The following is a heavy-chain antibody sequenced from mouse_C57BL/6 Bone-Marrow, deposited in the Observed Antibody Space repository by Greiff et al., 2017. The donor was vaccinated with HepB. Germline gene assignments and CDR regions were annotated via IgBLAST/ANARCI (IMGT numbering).Heavy chain of an antibody. CDR2: IYPRSGNT. Sequence: QVQLKESGAELARPGASVKLSCKASGYTFTSYGISWVKQRTGQGLEWIGEIYPRSGNTYYNEKFKGKATLTADKSSSTAYMELLSLTSEDSAVYFCAPLLWYPMDYWGQGTSVTVSS. CDR3: APLLWYPMDY. V-gene: IGHV1-81*01. J-gene: IGHJ4*01. D-gene: IGHD2-1*01. CDR1: GYTFTSYG.